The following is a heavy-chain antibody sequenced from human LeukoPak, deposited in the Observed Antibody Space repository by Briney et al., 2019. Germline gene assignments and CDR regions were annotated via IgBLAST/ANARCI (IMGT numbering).Heavy chain of an antibody. D-gene: IGHD1-14*01. CDR1: GFTFSSYA. CDR3: ARGSLNPYYDY. CDR2: ISSNGGST. V-gene: IGHV3-64*01. J-gene: IGHJ4*02. Sequence: GGSLRLSCAASGFTFSSYAMSWVRQAPGKGLEYVSAISSNGGSTYYANSVKGRFTISRDNSKNTLYLQMGSLRAEDMAVYYCARGSLNPYYDYWGQGTLVTVSS.